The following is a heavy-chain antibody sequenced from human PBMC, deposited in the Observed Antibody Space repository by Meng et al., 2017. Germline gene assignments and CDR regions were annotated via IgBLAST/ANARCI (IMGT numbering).Heavy chain of an antibody. D-gene: IGHD3-22*01. CDR3: ARAPRKTYDSSGYDY. V-gene: IGHV1-8*01. J-gene: IGHJ4*02. CDR2: MNPNSGNT. CDR1: GYTFPGYD. Sequence: VQLLHSGAELKKPGATVMAPCKASGYTFPGYDINWVRQATGQGLEWMGWMNPNSGNTGYAQKFQGRVTMTRNTSISTAYMELSSLRSEDTAVYYCARAPRKTYDSSGYDYWGQGTLVTVSS.